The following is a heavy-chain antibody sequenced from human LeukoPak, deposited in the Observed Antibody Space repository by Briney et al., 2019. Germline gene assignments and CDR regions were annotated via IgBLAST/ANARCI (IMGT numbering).Heavy chain of an antibody. CDR1: GYTFTSYG. Sequence: ASVKVSCKASGYTFTSYGISWVRQAPGQGLEWMGWISAYNGNTNYAQKLQGRVTMTTDTSTSTAYMELRSLRSDDTAVYYCARALGWGYSNHYYYMDVWGKGTTVTVSS. V-gene: IGHV1-18*01. J-gene: IGHJ6*03. D-gene: IGHD4-11*01. CDR3: ARALGWGYSNHYYYMDV. CDR2: ISAYNGNT.